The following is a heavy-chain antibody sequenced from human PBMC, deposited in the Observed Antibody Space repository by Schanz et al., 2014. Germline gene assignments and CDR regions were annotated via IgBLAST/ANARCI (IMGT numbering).Heavy chain of an antibody. CDR2: IGGSGDST. J-gene: IGHJ4*02. Sequence: EVQLLESGGGLAQPGGSLRLACAASGFNFNTYAMSWVRQAPGKGLEWVSGIGGSGDSTHYADSVKGRFIISRDNSKNTLFLQMDSLRAEDTAVYYCAREDCSATSCYFRYWGQGTLVTVSS. D-gene: IGHD2-21*01. CDR3: AREDCSATSCYFRY. V-gene: IGHV3-23*01. CDR1: GFNFNTYA.